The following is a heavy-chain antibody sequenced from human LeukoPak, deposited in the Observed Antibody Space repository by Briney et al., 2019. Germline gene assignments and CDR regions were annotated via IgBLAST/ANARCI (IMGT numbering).Heavy chain of an antibody. CDR2: IYYSGST. CDR3: AREPYYGSGTPSGGYYYGMDV. Sequence: SETLSLTCTVSGGSISSYYWSWIRQPPGKGLEWIGYIYYSGSTYYNPSLKSRVTISVDTSKNQFSLKLSSVTAADTAVYYCAREPYYGSGTPSGGYYYGMDVWGQGTTVTVSS. V-gene: IGHV4-59*12. D-gene: IGHD3-10*01. J-gene: IGHJ6*02. CDR1: GGSISSYY.